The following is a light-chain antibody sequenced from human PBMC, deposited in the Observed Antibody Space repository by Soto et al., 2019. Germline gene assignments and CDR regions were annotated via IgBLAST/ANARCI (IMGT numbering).Light chain of an antibody. J-gene: IGKJ5*01. CDR1: QSVSSSY. CDR2: GAS. Sequence: EIVLTQSPGTLSLSPWERATLSCRASQSVSSSYLAWYHQKPGQAPRLLIFGASSRATGISDRFSGSGSGTDFTLTISSLDPEDFAVYYCQQRSNRPPTFGQGTRLEIK. V-gene: IGKV3D-20*02. CDR3: QQRSNRPPT.